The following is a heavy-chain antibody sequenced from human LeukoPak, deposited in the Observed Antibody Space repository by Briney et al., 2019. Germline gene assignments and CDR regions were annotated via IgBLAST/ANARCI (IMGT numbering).Heavy chain of an antibody. V-gene: IGHV1-18*01. CDR3: ARARYDFWSGYYGDYYMDV. J-gene: IGHJ6*03. Sequence: ASVKVSCKASGYTFTSYGISWVRQAPGQGLEWMGWISAYNGNTNYAQKLQGRVTMTTDTSTSTAYMELRSLRSDDTAVYYCARARYDFWSGYYGDYYMDVWGKGTTVTVSS. CDR1: GYTFTSYG. CDR2: ISAYNGNT. D-gene: IGHD3-3*01.